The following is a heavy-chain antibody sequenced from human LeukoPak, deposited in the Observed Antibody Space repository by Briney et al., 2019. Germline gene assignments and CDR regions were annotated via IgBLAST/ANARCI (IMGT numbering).Heavy chain of an antibody. CDR2: IRTKANNYAT. D-gene: IGHD3-10*01. V-gene: IGHV3-73*01. Sequence: GGSLRLSCAASGFTFSGSAMHWVRQASGKGLEWVGRIRTKANNYATAYAASVNGRFTISRDDSQNTAYLHMNSLRAEDTAVYYCARESGEYYYGSGSLGDYWGQGTLVTVSS. J-gene: IGHJ4*02. CDR1: GFTFSGSA. CDR3: ARESGEYYYGSGSLGDY.